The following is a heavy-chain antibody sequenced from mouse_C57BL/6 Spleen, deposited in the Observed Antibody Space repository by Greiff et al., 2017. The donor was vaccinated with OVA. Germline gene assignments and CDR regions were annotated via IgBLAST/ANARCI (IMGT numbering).Heavy chain of an antibody. V-gene: IGHV14-3*01. CDR1: GFNIKNTY. Sequence: EVMLVESVAELVRPGASVKLSCTASGFNIKNTYMHWVKQRPEQSLEWIGRIDPANGNTQYAPKFQGKATITADTSSNTAELQLSSLTSEDTAIYYGARGGYYDYEGYFDYWGQGTTLTVSS. D-gene: IGHD2-4*01. J-gene: IGHJ2*01. CDR2: IDPANGNT. CDR3: ARGGYYDYEGYFDY.